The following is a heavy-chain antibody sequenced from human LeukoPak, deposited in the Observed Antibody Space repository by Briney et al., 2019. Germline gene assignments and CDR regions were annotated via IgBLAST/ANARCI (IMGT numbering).Heavy chain of an antibody. J-gene: IGHJ3*02. V-gene: IGHV1-69*13. CDR3: ARESSRPDYGDYVGAFDI. CDR1: GYTFITYG. D-gene: IGHD4-17*01. Sequence: ASVKVSCKASGYTFITYGLSWVRQAPGQGLEWMGGIIPIFGTANYAQKFQGRVTITADESTSTAYMELSSLRSEDTAVYYCARESSRPDYGDYVGAFDIWGQGTMVTVSS. CDR2: IIPIFGTA.